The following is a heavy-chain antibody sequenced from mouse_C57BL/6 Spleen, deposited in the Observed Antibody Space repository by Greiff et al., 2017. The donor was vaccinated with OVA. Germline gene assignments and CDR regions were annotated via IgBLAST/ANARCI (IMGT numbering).Heavy chain of an antibody. CDR2: IYPGDGDT. J-gene: IGHJ3*01. V-gene: IGHV1-80*01. CDR3: ESEGYYPAWFAY. CDR1: GYAFSSYW. Sequence: QVQLQQSGAELVKPGASVKISCKASGYAFSSYWMNWVKQRPGKGLEWIGQIYPGDGDTNYNGKFKGKATLTADKSSSTAYMQLSSLTSEDSAVYFCESEGYYPAWFAYWGQGTLVTVSA. D-gene: IGHD2-3*01.